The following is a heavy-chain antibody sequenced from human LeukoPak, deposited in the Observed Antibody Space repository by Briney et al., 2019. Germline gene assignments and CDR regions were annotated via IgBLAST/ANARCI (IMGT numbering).Heavy chain of an antibody. Sequence: ASVNVSCKASGDSFSSYAFSWVRQAPGQGLEWMGRIIPILDTANYAQNFQGRVTITADKSTSTVYMEVSSLRSEDTAVYYCASREYDSSGYYLYYFDYWGQGTLVTVSS. CDR2: IIPILDTA. J-gene: IGHJ4*02. D-gene: IGHD3-22*01. V-gene: IGHV1-69*04. CDR3: ASREYDSSGYYLYYFDY. CDR1: GDSFSSYA.